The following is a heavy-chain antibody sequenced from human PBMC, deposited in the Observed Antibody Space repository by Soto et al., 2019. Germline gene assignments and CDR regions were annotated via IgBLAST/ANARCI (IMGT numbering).Heavy chain of an antibody. CDR1: GFTVSSNY. CDR3: AGITYYYGSGSSNYYYYMDV. J-gene: IGHJ6*03. Sequence: ESGGGLVQPGGSLRLSCAASGFTVSSNYMSWVRQAPGKGLEWVSVIYSGGSTYYADSVKGRFTISRDNSKNTLYLQMNSLRAEDTAVYYCAGITYYYGSGSSNYYYYMDVWGKGTTVTVSS. CDR2: IYSGGST. V-gene: IGHV3-66*01. D-gene: IGHD3-10*01.